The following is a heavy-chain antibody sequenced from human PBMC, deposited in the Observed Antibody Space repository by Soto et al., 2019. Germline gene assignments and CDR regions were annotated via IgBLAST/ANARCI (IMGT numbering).Heavy chain of an antibody. CDR2: ISWDGGST. D-gene: IGHD5-12*01. J-gene: IGHJ4*02. CDR1: GFTFDDYT. Sequence: EVQLVESGGVVVQPGGSLRLSCAASGFTFDDYTMHWVRQAPGKGLEWVSLISWDGGSTYYADSVKGRFTISRDNSKNSLYLQMNSLRTEDTAVYYCAKDRGRDGYNFQQPLDYGGQGTLVTVSS. CDR3: AKDRGRDGYNFQQPLDY. V-gene: IGHV3-43*01.